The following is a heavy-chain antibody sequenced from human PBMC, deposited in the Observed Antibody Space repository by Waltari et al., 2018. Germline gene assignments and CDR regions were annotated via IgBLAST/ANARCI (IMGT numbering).Heavy chain of an antibody. CDR2: ISNDGSDK. CDR3: AKEEDYSDSSVFDG. Sequence: QVQLEESGGGVVYPGKSLTLSCVASGFTFSRFDMHWLRQSPGKGLEWVTMISNDGSDKFYAYSVKGRFTISRDNSKNTLYLQMDSLSAEDTAVYYCAKEEDYSDSSVFDGWGQGTLVTVSA. V-gene: IGHV3-30*18. J-gene: IGHJ4*02. D-gene: IGHD3-22*01. CDR1: GFTFSRFD.